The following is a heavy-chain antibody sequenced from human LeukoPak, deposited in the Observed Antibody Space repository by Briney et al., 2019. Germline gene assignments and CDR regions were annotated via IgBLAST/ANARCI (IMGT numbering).Heavy chain of an antibody. J-gene: IGHJ4*02. D-gene: IGHD2-2*01. Sequence: PGGSLRLSCAASGFTFSSYGMHWVRQAPGKGLEWVAVIWYDGSNKYYADSVKGRFTISSDNSKNTLYLQMNSLRAEDTAVYYCARDSAAADFDYWGQGTLVTVSS. V-gene: IGHV3-33*01. CDR1: GFTFSSYG. CDR3: ARDSAAADFDY. CDR2: IWYDGSNK.